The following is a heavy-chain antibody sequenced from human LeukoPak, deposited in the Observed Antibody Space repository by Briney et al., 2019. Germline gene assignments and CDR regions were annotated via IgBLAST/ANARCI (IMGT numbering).Heavy chain of an antibody. CDR3: ARERTSGWDAFDF. CDR2: INSVGSST. Sequence: GGSLRLSCAASGFTFSSFWMHWVRQAPGKGLVWVSRINSVGSSTSYADSVKGRFTISRDNAKNTLYLRMNSLRAEDTAVYYCARERTSGWDAFDFWGQGTLVTVSS. J-gene: IGHJ4*02. D-gene: IGHD6-19*01. CDR1: GFTFSSFW. V-gene: IGHV3-74*01.